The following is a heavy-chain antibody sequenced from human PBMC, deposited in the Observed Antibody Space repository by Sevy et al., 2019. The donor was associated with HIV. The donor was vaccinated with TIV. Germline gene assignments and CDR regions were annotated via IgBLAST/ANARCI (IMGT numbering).Heavy chain of an antibody. D-gene: IGHD3-22*01. CDR1: GGSISSSSYY. V-gene: IGHV4-39*01. CDR2: IYYSGST. J-gene: IGHJ3*02. CDR3: ARPVNYYDSSGYFDAFDI. Sequence: SETLSLTCTVSGGSISSSSYYWGWIHQPPGKGLEWIGSIYYSGSTYYNPSLKSRVTISVDTSKNQFSLKLSSVTAADTAVYYCARPVNYYDSSGYFDAFDIWGQGTMVTVS.